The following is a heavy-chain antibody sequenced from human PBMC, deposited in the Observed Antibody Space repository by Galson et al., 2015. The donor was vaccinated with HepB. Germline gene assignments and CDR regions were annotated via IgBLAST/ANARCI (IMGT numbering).Heavy chain of an antibody. CDR1: GLTFNSYA. D-gene: IGHD5-24*01. CDR2: ISYDGIHK. CDR3: ASLETRGMTTMPFDY. J-gene: IGHJ4*02. V-gene: IGHV3-30-3*01. Sequence: SLRLSCAASGLTFNSYAMSRVRQAPGKGLEWVALISYDGIHKHYADSLKGRFTISRDKSKNTLFLQMNNMRGEDTALYYCASLETRGMTTMPFDYWGQGTLVTVSS.